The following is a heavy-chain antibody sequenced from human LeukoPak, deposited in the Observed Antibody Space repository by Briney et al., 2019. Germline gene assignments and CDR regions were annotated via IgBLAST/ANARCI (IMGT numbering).Heavy chain of an antibody. V-gene: IGHV4-61*02. D-gene: IGHD6-19*01. CDR3: ARDPCPKDSSGCGD. J-gene: IGHJ4*02. CDR2: IYTSGST. CDR1: GGSISSGSYY. Sequence: PSQTLSLTCTVFGGSISSGSYYWSWIRQPAGKGLEWIGRIYTSGSTNYNPSLKSRVTISVDTSKNQFSLKLSSVTAADTAVYYCARDPCPKDSSGCGDWGQGTLVTVSS.